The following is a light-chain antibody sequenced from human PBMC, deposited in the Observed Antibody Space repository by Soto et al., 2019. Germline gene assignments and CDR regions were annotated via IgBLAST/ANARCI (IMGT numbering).Light chain of an antibody. CDR2: DVS. J-gene: IGLJ1*01. V-gene: IGLV2-14*01. Sequence: QSVLTQPASVSGSPGQSITISCTGTSSDVGAYDYVSWYQQHPGKPPKLMIYDVSNRPSGVSNRFSGSKSGNTASLTISGLQADDEAEYYCSSYTTSRTEVFGSGTKVTVL. CDR3: SSYTTSRTEV. CDR1: SSDVGAYDY.